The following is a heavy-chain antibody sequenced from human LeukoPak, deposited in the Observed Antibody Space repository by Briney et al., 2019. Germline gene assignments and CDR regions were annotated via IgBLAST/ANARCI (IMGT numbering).Heavy chain of an antibody. J-gene: IGHJ4*02. CDR1: GGSFSGYY. Sequence: KPSETLSLTCAVYGGSFSGYYWSWIRQPPGKGLEWIGEINHSGSTNYNPSLKSRVTISVDKSKNQFSLKLSSVTAADTAVYYCARVFSSGWYLGFDYWGQGTLVTVPS. CDR3: ARVFSSGWYLGFDY. CDR2: INHSGST. D-gene: IGHD6-19*01. V-gene: IGHV4-34*01.